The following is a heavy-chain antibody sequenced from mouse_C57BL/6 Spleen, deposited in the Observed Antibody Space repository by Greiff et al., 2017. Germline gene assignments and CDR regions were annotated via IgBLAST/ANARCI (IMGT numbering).Heavy chain of an antibody. V-gene: IGHV1-64*01. CDR1: GYTFTSYW. D-gene: IGHD2-12*01. Sequence: QVQLQQSGAELVKPGASVKLSCKASGYTFTSYWMHWVKQRPGQGLEWIGMIHPNSGSTNYNEKFKSKATLTVDKSSSTAYMQLSSLTSEDSAVYYCTSQSYDGFAYWGQGTLVTVSA. CDR3: TSQSYDGFAY. CDR2: IHPNSGST. J-gene: IGHJ3*01.